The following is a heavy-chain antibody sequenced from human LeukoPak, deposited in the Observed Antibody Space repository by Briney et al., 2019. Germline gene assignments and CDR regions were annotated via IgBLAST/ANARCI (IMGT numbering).Heavy chain of an antibody. CDR2: ISGGGGST. D-gene: IGHD2-2*01. Sequence: GGSLRLSCAASGFTFSSYAMSWVRQAPGKGLEWVSAISGGGGSTYYADSVKGRFTISRDNSKNTLYLQMNSLRAEDTAVYYCAKDRVVVVPAALLFDYWGQGTLVTVSS. V-gene: IGHV3-23*01. CDR3: AKDRVVVVPAALLFDY. J-gene: IGHJ4*02. CDR1: GFTFSSYA.